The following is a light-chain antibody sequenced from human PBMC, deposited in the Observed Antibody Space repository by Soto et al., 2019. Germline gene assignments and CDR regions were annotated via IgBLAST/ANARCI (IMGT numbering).Light chain of an antibody. Sequence: EIVTTQSPATLSVSPGERATLSCRASQSVSSNLAWYQQKPGQAPRLLIYGASTRATGIPARFSGSGSGTEFTLTISSLQPEDFAIYYCQQYNNWPPGTFGQGTKLEIK. CDR3: QQYNNWPPGT. CDR2: GAS. J-gene: IGKJ2*01. V-gene: IGKV3-15*01. CDR1: QSVSSN.